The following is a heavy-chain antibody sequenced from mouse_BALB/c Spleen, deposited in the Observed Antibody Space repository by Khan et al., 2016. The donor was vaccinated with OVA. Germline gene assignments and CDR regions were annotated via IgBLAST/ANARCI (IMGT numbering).Heavy chain of an antibody. CDR1: RFSFSTYA. CDR2: LSSDGDYT. J-gene: IGHJ3*01. D-gene: IGHD2-1*01. Sequence: EVELVESGGGLVKPGGSLKLSCAASRFSFSTYAMSWVRQTPEKRLEWVATLSSDGDYTYYPDNVTGRFTISRDNAKNTLYLQMSSLRSEDMAMYYCARSHYGNFAYWGQGTLGTVSA. V-gene: IGHV5-9-3*01. CDR3: ARSHYGNFAY.